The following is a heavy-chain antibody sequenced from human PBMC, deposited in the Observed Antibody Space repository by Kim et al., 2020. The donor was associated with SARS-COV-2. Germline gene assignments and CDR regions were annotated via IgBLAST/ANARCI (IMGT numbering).Heavy chain of an antibody. CDR1: GFTFSSYE. CDR2: ISSSGSTI. V-gene: IGHV3-48*03. J-gene: IGHJ6*02. D-gene: IGHD6-19*01. Sequence: GGSLRLSCAASGFTFSSYEMNWVRQAPGKGLEWVSYISSSGSTIYYADSVKGRFTISRDNAKNSLYLQMNSLRAEDTAVYYCARELTAPTIPNSSGWDDYYYGMDVWGQGTTVTVSS. CDR3: ARELTAPTIPNSSGWDDYYYGMDV.